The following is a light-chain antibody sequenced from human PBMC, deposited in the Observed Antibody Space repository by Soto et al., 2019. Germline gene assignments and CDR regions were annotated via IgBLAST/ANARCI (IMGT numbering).Light chain of an antibody. V-gene: IGKV4-1*01. CDR2: WAS. CDR1: QSVFDKLRNQDY. Sequence: DITLTQSPESLAVSLGERATISCKSSQSVFDKLRNQDYLAWYQQKPGQPPKLLIYWASTRESGVPDRFIGSGSGTDFTLTISSLQAGDVAVYYCQQYYSSPFTFGPGTKVEVK. CDR3: QQYYSSPFT. J-gene: IGKJ3*01.